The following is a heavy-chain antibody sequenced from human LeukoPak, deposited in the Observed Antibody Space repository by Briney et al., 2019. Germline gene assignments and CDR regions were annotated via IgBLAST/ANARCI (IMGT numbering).Heavy chain of an antibody. V-gene: IGHV3-23*01. CDR1: GFTFSSYA. CDR3: AKDRISSGWSNWFEP. J-gene: IGHJ5*02. Sequence: PGGSLRLSCAASGFTFSSYAMSWVRQAPGKGLEWVSAISGSGGSAYYADSVKGRFTISRDNSKNTQYLQMNSLRAEDTAVYYCAKDRISSGWSNWFEPWGQGTLVTVSS. CDR2: ISGSGGSA. D-gene: IGHD6-19*01.